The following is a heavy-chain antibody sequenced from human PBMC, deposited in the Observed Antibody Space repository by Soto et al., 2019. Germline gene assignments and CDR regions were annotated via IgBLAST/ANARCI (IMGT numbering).Heavy chain of an antibody. Sequence: PSETLSLTCTVSGGSISSGGYYWSWIRQHPGKGLEWIGYIYYSGSTYYNPSLKSRVTISVDTSKNQFSLKLSSVTAADTAVYYCARTDIVVHWFDPWGQGTLVTVSS. V-gene: IGHV4-31*03. J-gene: IGHJ5*02. D-gene: IGHD2-21*01. CDR2: IYYSGST. CDR1: GGSISSGGYY. CDR3: ARTDIVVHWFDP.